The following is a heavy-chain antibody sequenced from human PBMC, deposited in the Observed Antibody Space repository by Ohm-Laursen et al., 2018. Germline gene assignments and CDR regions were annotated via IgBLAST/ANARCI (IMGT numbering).Heavy chain of an antibody. V-gene: IGHV4-39*07. J-gene: IGHJ2*01. CDR3: ARDCFVRQRPAYWYFDL. Sequence: SETLSLTCTVSGGSISSSDSYWGWIRQPPGKGLEWIGSIYYTGGNYYNPSLKSRITISVDTSKNQFSLKLSSVTAADTAVYYCARDCFVRQRPAYWYFDLWGRGTLVTVSS. D-gene: IGHD2-2*01. CDR1: GGSISSSDSY. CDR2: IYYTGGN.